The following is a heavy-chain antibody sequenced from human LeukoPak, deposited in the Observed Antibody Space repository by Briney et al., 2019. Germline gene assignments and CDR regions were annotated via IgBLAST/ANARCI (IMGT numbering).Heavy chain of an antibody. Sequence: GGSLRLSCAASGFTFSSYWMSWVRQAPGKGLEWVANIKQDGSEKYYVDSVKGRFTISRDNAKNSLYLQMNSLRAEDTAVYYCARGRKYSSGRAWNYYYYMDVWGKGTTVTVSS. D-gene: IGHD6-19*01. V-gene: IGHV3-7*01. CDR2: IKQDGSEK. CDR3: ARGRKYSSGRAWNYYYYMDV. J-gene: IGHJ6*03. CDR1: GFTFSSYW.